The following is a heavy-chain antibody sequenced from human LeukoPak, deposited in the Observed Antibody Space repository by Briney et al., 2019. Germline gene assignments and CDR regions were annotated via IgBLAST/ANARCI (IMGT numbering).Heavy chain of an antibody. CDR3: ARAGETYYDFWSGWGAFDI. Sequence: GGSLRLSCAASGFTFSSYAMHWVRQAPGKGLEWVAVISYDGSNKYYADSVKGRFTISRDNSKNTLYLQMNSLRAEDTAVYYCARAGETYYDFWSGWGAFDIWGQGTMVTVSS. J-gene: IGHJ3*02. CDR1: GFTFSSYA. V-gene: IGHV3-30-3*01. D-gene: IGHD3-3*01. CDR2: ISYDGSNK.